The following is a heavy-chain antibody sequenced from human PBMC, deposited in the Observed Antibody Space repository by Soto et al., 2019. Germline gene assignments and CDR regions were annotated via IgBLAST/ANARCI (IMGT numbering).Heavy chain of an antibody. CDR3: ARAAGWGYGSGMNDYYYYGMDV. V-gene: IGHV4-34*01. CDR2: INHSGST. CDR1: GGSFSGYY. D-gene: IGHD3-10*01. J-gene: IGHJ6*02. Sequence: PSETLSLTCAVYGGSFSGYYWSWIRQPPGKGLEWIGEINHSGSTNYNPSLKSRVTISVDTSKNQFSLKLSSVTAADTAVYYCARAAGWGYGSGMNDYYYYGMDVWGQGXTVTVSS.